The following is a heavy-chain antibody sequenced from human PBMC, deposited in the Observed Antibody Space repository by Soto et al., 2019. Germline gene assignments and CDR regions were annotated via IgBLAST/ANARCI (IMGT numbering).Heavy chain of an antibody. D-gene: IGHD6-13*01. J-gene: IGHJ4*02. CDR2: ISYDGSNK. CDR1: GFTFSSYA. V-gene: IGHV3-30-3*01. Sequence: GGSLRLSCAASGFTFSSYAMHWVRQAPGKGLEWVAVISYDGSNKYYADSVKGRFTISRDNSKNTLYLQMNSLRAEDTAVYYCARDIAAAGTSPFDYWGQGTLVTVSS. CDR3: ARDIAAAGTSPFDY.